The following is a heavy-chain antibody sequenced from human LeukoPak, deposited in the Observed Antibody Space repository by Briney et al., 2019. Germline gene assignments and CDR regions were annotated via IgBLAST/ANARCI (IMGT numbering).Heavy chain of an antibody. D-gene: IGHD3-3*01. V-gene: IGHV3-7*01. CDR2: INQGRRNK. CDR1: TFTCNGFW. Sequence: SVTLSSAGSTFTCNGFWWTRLPHAPGHGWEGGTNINQGRRNKVYTDSGRVRFTISRHNARISLSLQMNSLRDEDTAAYCCARDGGLSGYDLFDYWGQGTLVTVSS. CDR3: ARDGGLSGYDLFDY. J-gene: IGHJ4*02.